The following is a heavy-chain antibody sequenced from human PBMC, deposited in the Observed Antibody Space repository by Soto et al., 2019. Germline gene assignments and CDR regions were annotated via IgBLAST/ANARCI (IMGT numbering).Heavy chain of an antibody. CDR1: GFTFSSYS. CDR3: AREFFRGGIAAAVDY. Sequence: PGGSLRLSCAASGFTFSSYSMHWVRKAPGKGLEWVAVISYDGSNKYYADSVKGRFTISRDNSKNTLYLQMNSLRAEDTAVYYCAREFFRGGIAAAVDYWGQGTLVTVSS. V-gene: IGHV3-30-3*01. CDR2: ISYDGSNK. J-gene: IGHJ4*02. D-gene: IGHD6-13*01.